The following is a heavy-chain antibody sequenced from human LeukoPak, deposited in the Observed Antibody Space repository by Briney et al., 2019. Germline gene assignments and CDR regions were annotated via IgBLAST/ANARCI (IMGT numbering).Heavy chain of an antibody. CDR1: GFAFSSYA. CDR2: ISGSGDST. V-gene: IGHV3-23*01. CDR3: AKASRLLHGSGSYPGYFDY. J-gene: IGHJ4*02. D-gene: IGHD3-10*01. Sequence: GGSLRLSCAASGFAFSSYAMSWVRQAPGKGLEWVSSISGSGDSTYYADSVKGRFTISRDNSKNTLYLQMNSLRAEDTAVYYCAKASRLLHGSGSYPGYFDYWGQGALVTVSS.